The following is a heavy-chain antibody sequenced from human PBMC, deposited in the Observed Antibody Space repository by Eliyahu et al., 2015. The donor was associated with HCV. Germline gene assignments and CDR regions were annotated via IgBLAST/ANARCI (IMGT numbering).Heavy chain of an antibody. V-gene: IGHV4-59*01. CDR2: IHYSGST. J-gene: IGHJ5*02. CDR3: ASGGGGIAVTGTGGWFDP. Sequence: QVQLRESGPGLVXPXETXSLTCTXXGGSXTTYYWSWIRQPPGKGLEWIXYIHYSGSTNSNPPLKSRLTXSIDTSKNQFSLNLTSVTAADTAMYYCASGGGGIAVTGTGGWFDPWGQGTLVTVSS. D-gene: IGHD6-19*01. CDR1: GGSXTTYY.